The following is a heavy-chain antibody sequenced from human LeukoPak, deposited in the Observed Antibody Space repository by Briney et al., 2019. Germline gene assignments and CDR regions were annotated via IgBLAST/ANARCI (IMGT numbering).Heavy chain of an antibody. J-gene: IGHJ4*02. V-gene: IGHV5-51*01. Sequence: GESLKISCKGSGYIFTSYWIGWVRQMPGKGLEGMGIIYPGDSDTRYSPSFQGQGTISADKSISTAYLQWSSLKASDTAMYYCARRGLYGSGTYYADYWGQGTLLTVSS. D-gene: IGHD3-10*01. CDR3: ARRGLYGSGTYYADY. CDR2: IYPGDSDT. CDR1: GYIFTSYW.